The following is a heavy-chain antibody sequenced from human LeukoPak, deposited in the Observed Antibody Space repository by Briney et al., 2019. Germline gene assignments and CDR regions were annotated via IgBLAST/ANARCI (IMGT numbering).Heavy chain of an antibody. J-gene: IGHJ3*02. D-gene: IGHD6-13*01. CDR3: AREAAAAGTGAFDI. CDR2: IYYSGST. CDR1: GGSISSGGYY. V-gene: IGHV4-31*03. Sequence: KPSQTLSLTCTVSGGSISSGGYYWSWIRQHPGKGLEWIGYIYYSGSTYYNPPLKSRVTISVDTSKNQFSLKLSSVTAADTAVYYCAREAAAAGTGAFDIWGQGTMVTVSS.